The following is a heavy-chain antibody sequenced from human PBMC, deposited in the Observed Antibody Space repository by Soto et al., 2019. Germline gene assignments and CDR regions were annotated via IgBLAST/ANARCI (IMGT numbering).Heavy chain of an antibody. CDR1: GGSISSGGYY. CDR3: ARDFHTPYGMDV. V-gene: IGHV4-31*03. Sequence: SETLSLSCTVSGGSISSGGYYWSWIRQHPGKGLEWIGYIYYSGSTYYNPSLKSRVTISVDTSKNQFSLKLSSVTAADTAVYYCARDFHTPYGMDVWGQGTTVTVSS. J-gene: IGHJ6*02. CDR2: IYYSGST.